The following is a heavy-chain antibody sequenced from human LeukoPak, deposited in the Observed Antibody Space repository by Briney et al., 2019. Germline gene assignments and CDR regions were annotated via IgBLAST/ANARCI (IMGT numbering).Heavy chain of an antibody. CDR2: ISYDGSNK. CDR1: GFTFDDYA. Sequence: GGSLRLSCAASGFTFDDYAMHWVQQAPGKGLEWAAVISYDGSNKYYADSVKGRFTISRDNSKNTLYLQMNSLRAEDTAVYYCAREGSSSANPYDAFDIWGQGTMVTVSS. D-gene: IGHD6-6*01. J-gene: IGHJ3*02. CDR3: AREGSSSANPYDAFDI. V-gene: IGHV3-30-3*01.